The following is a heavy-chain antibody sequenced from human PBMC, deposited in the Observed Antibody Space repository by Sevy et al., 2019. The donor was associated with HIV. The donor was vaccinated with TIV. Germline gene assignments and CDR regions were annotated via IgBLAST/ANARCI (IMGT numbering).Heavy chain of an antibody. Sequence: GGSLRLSCAASGFSLSSYAMHWVRQAPGKGLEWVAVISYDGSNKYYADSVKGRFTISRDNSKNTLYLQMNSLRAEDTAVYYCARGIQLWSDFDYWGQGPLVTVSS. J-gene: IGHJ4*02. CDR2: ISYDGSNK. D-gene: IGHD5-18*01. V-gene: IGHV3-30-3*01. CDR1: GFSLSSYA. CDR3: ARGIQLWSDFDY.